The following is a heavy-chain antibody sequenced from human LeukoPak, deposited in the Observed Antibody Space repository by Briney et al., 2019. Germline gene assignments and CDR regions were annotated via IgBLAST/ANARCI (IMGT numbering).Heavy chain of an antibody. CDR2: IGGRGGST. J-gene: IGHJ5*02. V-gene: IGHV3-23*01. CDR3: GKEGGA. D-gene: IGHD3-16*01. Sequence: GGSLRLSCAASGFRFSDFTMTWVRQAPGKGPEWVSAIGGRGGSTYYADSLGGRFTISRDNSKDMLFLQMNSLKVEDTATYYCGKEGGAWGQGTKVTVSS. CDR1: GFRFSDFT.